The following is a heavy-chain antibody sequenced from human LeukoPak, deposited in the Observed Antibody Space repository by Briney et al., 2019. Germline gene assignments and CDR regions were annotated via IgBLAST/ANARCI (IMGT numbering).Heavy chain of an antibody. CDR1: GYTFTVYY. Sequence: ASVKVSCKASGYTFTVYYMHWVREAPGQGLEWMGLINPNSGGTNYAQKFQGRVTMTRDTSISTAYMELSRLRSDDTGVYYCARDRSLSGRASIAAAGTGEWGQGTLVTVSS. J-gene: IGHJ1*01. CDR3: ARDRSLSGRASIAAAGTGE. D-gene: IGHD6-13*01. CDR2: INPNSGGT. V-gene: IGHV1-2*05.